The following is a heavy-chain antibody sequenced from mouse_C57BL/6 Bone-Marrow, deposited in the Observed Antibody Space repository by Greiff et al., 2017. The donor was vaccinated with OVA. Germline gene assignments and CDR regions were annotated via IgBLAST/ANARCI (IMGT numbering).Heavy chain of an antibody. CDR2: ISSGGSYT. CDR3: AEDGRGFDY. J-gene: IGHJ2*01. CDR1: GFTFSSYG. D-gene: IGHD1-1*02. Sequence: DVMLVESGGDLVKPGGSLKLSCAASGFTFSSYGMSWVRQTPDKRLEWVATISSGGSYTYYPDSVKGRFTISRDNAKNTLYLQMSSLKSEDTAMYYCAEDGRGFDYWGQGTTLTVSS. V-gene: IGHV5-6*02.